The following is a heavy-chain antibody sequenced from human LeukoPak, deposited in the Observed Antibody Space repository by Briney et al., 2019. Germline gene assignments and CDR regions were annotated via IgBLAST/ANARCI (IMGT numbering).Heavy chain of an antibody. CDR1: GYTFIDYY. D-gene: IGHD4-17*01. J-gene: IGHJ4*02. CDR2: INPNSGGT. CDR3: ARNPRYGDHDY. V-gene: IGHV1-2*02. Sequence: ASVKVSCKASGYTFIDYYMHWVRQAPGQGLEWMGWINPNSGGTNYAQKFQGRVTMTWDTSISTAYMELSRLRSDDTAVYYCARNPRYGDHDYWGQGTLSPSPQ.